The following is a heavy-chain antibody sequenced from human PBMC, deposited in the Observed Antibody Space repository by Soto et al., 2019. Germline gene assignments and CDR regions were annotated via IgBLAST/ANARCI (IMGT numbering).Heavy chain of an antibody. V-gene: IGHV3-30*18. D-gene: IGHD6-13*01. CDR1: GVTFSTYG. CDR2: ISYGGSER. J-gene: IGHJ4*02. Sequence: QVQVVESGGGVVQPGRSLRLSCAASGVTFSTYGMHWVRQAPGEGLEWVAFISYGGSERYYTDSVKGRFTISRDNSKDTLSLQMDSLRAEDTAVYFCAKGGAASGTPFDYWGQGTLVTVSS. CDR3: AKGGAASGTPFDY.